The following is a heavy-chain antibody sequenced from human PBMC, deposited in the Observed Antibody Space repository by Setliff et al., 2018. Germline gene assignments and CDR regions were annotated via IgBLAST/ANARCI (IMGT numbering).Heavy chain of an antibody. Sequence: GGSLRLSCAASGFTFSSYWLYWVRHAAGKGLVWVSRINRDGSYTVYADSVEGRFTISRDNAKNTLYLQMNSLGAEDTAVYYCARDSYTSPDYWGQGTLVTVSS. CDR3: ARDSYTSPDY. CDR2: INRDGSYT. CDR1: GFTFSSYW. D-gene: IGHD6-13*01. V-gene: IGHV3-74*01. J-gene: IGHJ4*02.